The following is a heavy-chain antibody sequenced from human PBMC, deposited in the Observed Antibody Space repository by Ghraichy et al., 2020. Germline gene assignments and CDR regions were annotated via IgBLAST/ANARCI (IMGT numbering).Heavy chain of an antibody. D-gene: IGHD6-6*01. CDR1: GGSVTSGGYY. Sequence: SETLSLTCSVSGGSVTSGGYYWSWIRQPAGKGLEWSGRIYASGGTNYNPSLKSRVTISLDTSKNQFSLKLSSVTAADTAVYYCAREGPSDWYFDLWGRGTLVTVSS. CDR2: IYASGGT. CDR3: AREGPSDWYFDL. V-gene: IGHV4-61*02. J-gene: IGHJ2*01.